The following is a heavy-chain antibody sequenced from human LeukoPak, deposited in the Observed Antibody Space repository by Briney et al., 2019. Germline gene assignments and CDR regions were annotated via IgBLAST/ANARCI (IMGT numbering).Heavy chain of an antibody. D-gene: IGHD3-3*01. Sequence: ASVKVYCKASGYTFTSYDINWVRQATGQGLEWMGWMNPNSGNTGYAQKFQGRVTMTRNTSISTAYMELSSLRSEDTAVYYCARVRGRRITIFGVVINPYNWFDPWGQGTLVTVSS. CDR1: GYTFTSYD. CDR2: MNPNSGNT. J-gene: IGHJ5*02. V-gene: IGHV1-8*01. CDR3: ARVRGRRITIFGVVINPYNWFDP.